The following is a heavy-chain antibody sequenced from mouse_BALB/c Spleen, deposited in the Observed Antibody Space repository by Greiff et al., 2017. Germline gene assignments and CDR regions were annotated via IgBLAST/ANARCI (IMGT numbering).Heavy chain of an antibody. CDR3: TGATSYAMDY. Sequence: DVMLVESGGGLVKPGGSLKLSCAASGFTFSSYTMSWVRQTPEKRLEWVATISSGGSYTYYPDSVKGRFTISRDNAKNTLYLQMSSLKSEDTAMYYCTGATSYAMDYWGQGTSVTVSS. J-gene: IGHJ4*01. CDR2: ISSGGSYT. V-gene: IGHV5-6-4*01. CDR1: GFTFSSYT.